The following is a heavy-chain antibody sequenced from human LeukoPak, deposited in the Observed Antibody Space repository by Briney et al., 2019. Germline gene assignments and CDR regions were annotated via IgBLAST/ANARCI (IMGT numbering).Heavy chain of an antibody. D-gene: IGHD3-9*01. CDR2: IYSGGAT. J-gene: IGHJ4*02. CDR1: GFTVSSNY. Sequence: GGSLGLSCAASGFTVSSNYMSWVRQAPGKGLEWVSLIYSGGATYYADSVKGRFTISRDNSKNTLSLQVNSLRAEDTAVYYCARGLRYFDSWGQGTLVTVSS. V-gene: IGHV3-53*01. CDR3: ARGLRYFDS.